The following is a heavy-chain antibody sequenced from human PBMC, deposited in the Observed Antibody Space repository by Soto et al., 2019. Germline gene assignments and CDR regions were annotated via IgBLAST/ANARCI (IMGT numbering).Heavy chain of an antibody. CDR1: GGTFSSYA. CDR3: ARDPLKTCSGGICYPYYGMDV. V-gene: IGHV1-69*01. CDR2: IIPIFGTA. Sequence: QVQLVQSGAEVKKPGSSVKVSYKASGGTFSSYAISWVRQAPGQGLEWMGGIIPIFGTANYAQKFQGRVTINADESKSIANNELKSLRSEDTAMYYCARDPLKTCSGGICYPYYGMDVWGQGTTVTVSS. D-gene: IGHD2-15*01. J-gene: IGHJ6*02.